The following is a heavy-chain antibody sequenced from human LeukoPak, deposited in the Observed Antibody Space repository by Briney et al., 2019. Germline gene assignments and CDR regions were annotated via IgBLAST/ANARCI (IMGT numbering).Heavy chain of an antibody. CDR3: ARAVSTYGLDS. J-gene: IGHJ4*02. V-gene: IGHV3-21*01. CDR1: GFTFSTFG. CDR2: ITSTSSYI. D-gene: IGHD3-10*01. Sequence: GGSLRLSCAASGFTFSTFGMNWVRQAPGKELECVSSITSTSSYIHYADSVKGRFTISRDDAKNSLYLQMNSLRAEDTAVYYCARAVSTYGLDSWGQGTLVTVSS.